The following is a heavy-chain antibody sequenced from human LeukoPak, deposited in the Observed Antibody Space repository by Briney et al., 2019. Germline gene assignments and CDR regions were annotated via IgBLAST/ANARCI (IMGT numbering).Heavy chain of an antibody. V-gene: IGHV1-8*02. Sequence: GASVKVSCKASGYTFTGYYMHWVRQATGQGLEWMAWMNPNSGNTGYAQKFQGRVTMTRNTSISTAHMELSSLRSEDTAVYYCARVAGNCGGDCYRLVYWGQGTLVTVAS. J-gene: IGHJ4*02. CDR3: ARVAGNCGGDCYRLVY. D-gene: IGHD2-21*01. CDR2: MNPNSGNT. CDR1: GYTFTGYY.